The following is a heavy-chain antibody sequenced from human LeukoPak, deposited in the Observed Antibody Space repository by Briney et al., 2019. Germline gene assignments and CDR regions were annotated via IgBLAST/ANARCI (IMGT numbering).Heavy chain of an antibody. V-gene: IGHV3-30*01. D-gene: IGHD3-16*02. CDR2: ISNDGSDE. Sequence: PGGSLRLSCAASGVTFSNYAMHWVRQAPGQGLEWVAIISNDGSDERSADSVKGRFTISRDNSKNTLYLQMNSLRADDTAVYYCARPTPGEFSFLIDYWGQGTLVTVSS. CDR1: GVTFSNYA. CDR3: ARPTPGEFSFLIDY. J-gene: IGHJ4*02.